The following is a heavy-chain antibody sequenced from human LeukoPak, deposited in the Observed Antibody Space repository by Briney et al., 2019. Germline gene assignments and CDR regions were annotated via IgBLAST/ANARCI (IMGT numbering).Heavy chain of an antibody. CDR1: GYTFTSYG. CDR2: ISAYNGNT. Sequence: GASVKVSCKASGYTFTSYGISWVRRAPGQGLEWMGWISAYNGNTNYAQKLQGRVTMTTDTSTSTAYMELRSLRSDDTAVYYCARLLWFGELYTDYYYMDVWGKGTTVTISS. J-gene: IGHJ6*03. V-gene: IGHV1-18*01. CDR3: ARLLWFGELYTDYYYMDV. D-gene: IGHD3-10*01.